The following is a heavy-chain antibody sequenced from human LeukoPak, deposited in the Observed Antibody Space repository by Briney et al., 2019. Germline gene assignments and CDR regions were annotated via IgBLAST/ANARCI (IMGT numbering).Heavy chain of an antibody. J-gene: IGHJ4*02. V-gene: IGHV3-30*03. D-gene: IGHD6-19*01. CDR1: GFTFSIYG. CDR3: ASSRGIAVALFDY. Sequence: PGGSLRLSCAASGFTFSIYGMHWVRQAPGKGLEWVAVISFDGSKIYYGDSVKGRFTISRDNSKNTLYLQMNSLRDEDTAVYYCASSRGIAVALFDYWGQGTLVTVSS. CDR2: ISFDGSKI.